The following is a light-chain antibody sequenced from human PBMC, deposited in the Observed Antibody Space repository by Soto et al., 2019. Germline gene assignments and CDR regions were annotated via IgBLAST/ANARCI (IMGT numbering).Light chain of an antibody. CDR1: QSVSSY. CDR3: QQYGSSPWT. CDR2: DAS. V-gene: IGKV3-20*01. J-gene: IGKJ1*01. Sequence: EIMLTQSPATLSLSPGERATLSCRASQSVSSYLAWYQQKPGQAPRLLIYDASSRATGIPDRFSGGGSGTDFTLTISRLEPEDFAVYYCQQYGSSPWTFGQGTKVDIK.